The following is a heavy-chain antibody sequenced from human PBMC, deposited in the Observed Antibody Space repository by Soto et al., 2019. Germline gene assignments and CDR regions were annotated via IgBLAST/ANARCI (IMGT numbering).Heavy chain of an antibody. CDR3: ARGGLWSYYDSSGYPTGRSYEYGMDV. Sequence: SETLSLTCAVYGGAFSVYYWSWIRQPPGKGLEWIGEINHSGSTNYNPSLKSRVTISVDTSKNQFSLKLSSVTAADTAVYYCARGGLWSYYDSSGYPTGRSYEYGMDVWGQGTXVTVSS. V-gene: IGHV4-34*01. CDR1: GGAFSVYY. CDR2: INHSGST. D-gene: IGHD3-22*01. J-gene: IGHJ6*02.